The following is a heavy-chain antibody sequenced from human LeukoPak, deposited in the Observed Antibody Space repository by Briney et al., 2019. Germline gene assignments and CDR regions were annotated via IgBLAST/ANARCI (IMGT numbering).Heavy chain of an antibody. CDR2: INPSGSST. V-gene: IGHV1-46*01. CDR3: ARDPPGVRYGRPIFDF. Sequence: GASVKVSCKASGYSFTSHYMHWVRQAPGQGLEWLGLINPSGSSTLYAQKFQGRVTMTRDMSTTTDYMELYSLRSDDTAVYYCARDPPGVRYGRPIFDFWGQGTLVTVSS. D-gene: IGHD2-8*01. J-gene: IGHJ4*02. CDR1: GYSFTSHY.